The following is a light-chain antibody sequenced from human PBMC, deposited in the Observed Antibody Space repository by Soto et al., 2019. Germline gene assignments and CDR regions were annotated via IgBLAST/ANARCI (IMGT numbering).Light chain of an antibody. Sequence: DIQMTQSPSTLSASVGDTVTITCRASQSVSIWLAWYQKKPGKAPKVLIWDASTLQRGVPSRFSGSGSGTEFTLTISSLQSEDFAVYYCQQYNNWPPVTFGQGTKVDIK. V-gene: IGKV1-5*01. CDR3: QQYNNWPPVT. J-gene: IGKJ1*01. CDR1: QSVSIW. CDR2: DAS.